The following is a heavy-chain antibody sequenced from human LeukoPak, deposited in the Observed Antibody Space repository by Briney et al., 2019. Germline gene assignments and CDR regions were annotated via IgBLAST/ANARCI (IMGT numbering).Heavy chain of an antibody. J-gene: IGHJ4*02. CDR3: ASVVTAIVDY. Sequence: SQTLSLTCTVSGGSISSSSYYWGWIRQPPGKGLEWIGSIYYSGSTYYNPSLKSRVTISVDTSKNQFSLKLSSVTAADTAVYYCASVVTAIVDYWGQGTLVTVSS. CDR2: IYYSGST. CDR1: GGSISSSSYY. V-gene: IGHV4-39*07. D-gene: IGHD2-21*02.